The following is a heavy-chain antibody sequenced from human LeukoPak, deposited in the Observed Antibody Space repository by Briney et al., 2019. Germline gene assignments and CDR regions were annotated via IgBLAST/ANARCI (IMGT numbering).Heavy chain of an antibody. Sequence: SETLSLTCTVSGGSISSGSYYWSWIRQPAGKGLEWIGRIYTSGSTNYNPSLKSRVTISVDTSKNQFSLKLSSVTAADTAVYYCARETDYYDSSGYAGWFDPWGQGTLVTVSS. D-gene: IGHD3-22*01. CDR2: IYTSGST. CDR3: ARETDYYDSSGYAGWFDP. CDR1: GGSISSGSYY. V-gene: IGHV4-61*02. J-gene: IGHJ5*02.